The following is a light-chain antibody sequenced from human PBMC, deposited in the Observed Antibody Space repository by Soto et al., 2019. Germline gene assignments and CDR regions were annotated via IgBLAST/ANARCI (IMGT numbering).Light chain of an antibody. J-gene: IGKJ1*01. V-gene: IGKV3-20*01. CDR3: QQYGSSVT. CDR1: QSVSNNY. CDR2: GAS. Sequence: EIVLTQSPGTLSLSPEERATLSCRASQSVSNNYLAWYQQKPGQAPRLLIYGASNRATGIPDRFSGSGSGTDFTLTISRLEPEDFAVYYCQQYGSSVTFGQGTKVDIK.